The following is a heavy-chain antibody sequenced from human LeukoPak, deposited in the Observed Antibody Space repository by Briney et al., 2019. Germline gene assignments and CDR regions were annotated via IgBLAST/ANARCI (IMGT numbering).Heavy chain of an antibody. CDR3: ARDQGAWGYGYNFDY. CDR2: IKPDGSEK. D-gene: IGHD3-16*01. CDR1: GFTFSTYW. J-gene: IGHJ4*02. Sequence: GGSLRLSCAVSGFTFSTYWMNWVRQAPGKGPEWVANIKPDGSEKFYVDSVKGRFTVSRDNAKNLLYLQMNSLRAEDTAVYYCARDQGAWGYGYNFDYWGQGTLATVSS. V-gene: IGHV3-7*01.